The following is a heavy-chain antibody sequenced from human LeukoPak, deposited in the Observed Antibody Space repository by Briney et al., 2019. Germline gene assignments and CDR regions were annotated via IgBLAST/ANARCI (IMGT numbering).Heavy chain of an antibody. CDR1: GYTFTRYA. J-gene: IGHJ4*02. CDR3: ALNEQWLVLGGWY. CDR2: INTNTGNP. D-gene: IGHD6-19*01. V-gene: IGHV7-4-1*02. Sequence: ASVKVSCKASGYTFTRYAMNWVRQAPGQGLEWMGWINTNTGNPTYAQGFTGRFVFSLGTSVSTAYLQISSLKAEGTAVYYCALNEQWLVLGGWYWGQGTLVTVSS.